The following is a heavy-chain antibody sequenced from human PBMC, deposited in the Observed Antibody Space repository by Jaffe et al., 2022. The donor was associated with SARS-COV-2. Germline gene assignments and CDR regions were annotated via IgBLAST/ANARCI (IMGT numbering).Heavy chain of an antibody. J-gene: IGHJ6*03. Sequence: EVQLVESGGGLVQPGGSLRLSCSASGFTFSRYDMHWVRQATGKGLEWVSTFGTAGDTYYAGSVKGRFSISRDNARNSLFLQVNSLRAGDTAIYYCARGSCSSTNCYGNFYYYMDVWGKGTTVTVSS. CDR2: FGTAGDT. CDR3: ARGSCSSTNCYGNFYYYMDV. V-gene: IGHV3-13*01. CDR1: GFTFSRYD. D-gene: IGHD2-2*01.